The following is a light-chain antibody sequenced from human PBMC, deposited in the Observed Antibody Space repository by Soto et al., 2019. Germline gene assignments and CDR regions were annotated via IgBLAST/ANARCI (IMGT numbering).Light chain of an antibody. V-gene: IGKV3-20*01. CDR1: QSVSTS. J-gene: IGKJ4*01. CDR2: GAS. CDR3: QLYVSSPLT. Sequence: EIVLTQSPGTLSLSPGERATLSCRASQSVSTSLAWYQQKLGQAPRLLIYGASSRASGIPDRFSGSGSGTDFTLTISSLEPEDFAVYYCQLYVSSPLTFGGGTKVEIK.